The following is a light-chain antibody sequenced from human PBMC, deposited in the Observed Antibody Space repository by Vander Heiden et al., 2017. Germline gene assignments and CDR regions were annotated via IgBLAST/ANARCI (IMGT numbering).Light chain of an antibody. J-gene: IGLJ1*01. CDR3: SSYTSSSTLV. V-gene: IGLV2-14*01. CDR1: SSDVGGYNY. CDR2: EVS. Sequence: QSALTQPASVSGSPGQSITISCTGTSSDVGGYNYVSWYQQHPGKAPKLMIYEVSNRPSGVSNRSSGSKSGNTASLTISGLQAEEEADYYCSSYTSSSTLVFGTGTKVTVL.